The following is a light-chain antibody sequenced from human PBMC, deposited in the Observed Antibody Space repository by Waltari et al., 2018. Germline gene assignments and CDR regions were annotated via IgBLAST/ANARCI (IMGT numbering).Light chain of an antibody. CDR3: AAWDDSLNGLYV. V-gene: IGLV1-44*01. CDR1: SSNIGGNT. CDR2: SSI. Sequence: SVLTQPPSASGTPGQRVTISCSGSSSNIGGNTVNWYQHLPGTAPKLLIHSSIQRPSGVPDRFSASKSGTSASLAISGLQSDDEGVYYCAAWDDSLNGLYVFGTGTKVTVL. J-gene: IGLJ1*01.